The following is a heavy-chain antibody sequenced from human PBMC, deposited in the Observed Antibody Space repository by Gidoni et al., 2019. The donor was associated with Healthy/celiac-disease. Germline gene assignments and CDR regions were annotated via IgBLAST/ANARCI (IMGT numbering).Heavy chain of an antibody. CDR1: GGTFSSYA. CDR2: IIPIIGTA. J-gene: IGHJ6*02. Sequence: QVQLVQSGAEVKKPGSAVKVSCKASGGTFSSYAISWVRQAPGQGLEWMGGIIPIIGTANDAQKFQGRVTITADESTSTAYMELSSLRSEDTAVYYCARGVRIAAAGVPDYYYYGMDVWGQGTTVTVSS. D-gene: IGHD6-13*01. CDR3: ARGVRIAAAGVPDYYYYGMDV. V-gene: IGHV1-69*01.